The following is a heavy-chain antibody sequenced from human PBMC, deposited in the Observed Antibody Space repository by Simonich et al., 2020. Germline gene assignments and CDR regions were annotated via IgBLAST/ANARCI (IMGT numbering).Heavy chain of an antibody. V-gene: IGHV1-18*01. CDR3: ARDQGGRAAAATDY. CDR2: ISAYNGKP. CDR1: GYTFTSYG. D-gene: IGHD6-13*01. J-gene: IGHJ4*02. Sequence: QVQLVQSGAEVKKPGASVKVSCKASGYTFTSYGISWVRQAHGQGLEWMGWISAYNGKPNHAQKLQGIVTMTTDTSTSTAYMELRSLRSDDTAMYYCARDQGGRAAAATDYWGQGTLVTVSS.